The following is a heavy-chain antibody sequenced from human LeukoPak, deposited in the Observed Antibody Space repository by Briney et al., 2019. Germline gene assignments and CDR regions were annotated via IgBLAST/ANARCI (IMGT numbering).Heavy chain of an antibody. CDR2: ISYDGSNK. Sequence: PGGSLRLSCAASGFTFSSYAMHWVRQAPGKGLEWVAVISYDGSNKYYADSVKGRFTISRDNSKNTLYLQMNSLRAEDTAVYYCARDLMVLWFGELLDWGQGTLVTVSS. D-gene: IGHD3-10*01. V-gene: IGHV3-30*04. J-gene: IGHJ4*02. CDR3: ARDLMVLWFGELLD. CDR1: GFTFSSYA.